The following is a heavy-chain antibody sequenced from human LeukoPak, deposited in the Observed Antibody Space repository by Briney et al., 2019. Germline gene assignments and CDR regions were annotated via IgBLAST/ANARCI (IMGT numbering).Heavy chain of an antibody. CDR2: IYYSGST. Sequence: PSETLSLTCTVSGGSISSYYWSWIRQPPGKGLEWIGYIYYSGSTNFNPSLKGRVTISVDTSKNQFSLRLSSVTAADTAVYHCARLYGSGNYLYYFDYWGQGTLVTVSS. D-gene: IGHD3-10*01. V-gene: IGHV4-59*01. CDR3: ARLYGSGNYLYYFDY. CDR1: GGSISSYY. J-gene: IGHJ4*02.